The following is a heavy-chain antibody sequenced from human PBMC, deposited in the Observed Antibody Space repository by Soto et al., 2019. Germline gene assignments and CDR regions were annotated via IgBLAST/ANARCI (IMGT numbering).Heavy chain of an antibody. J-gene: IGHJ4*02. V-gene: IGHV3-30*18. CDR1: GFTFSRFD. CDR2: ISEDGNTK. CDR3: AKARTTYTDTYSHRTFDY. Sequence: QVPLVESGGGVVQPGRSLTLSCAASGFTFSRFDMHWVRQAPGKGLEWVAVISEDGNTKYYADSVKGRFTISRDKXSXTXXLQMNSLRAEDTAVYYCAKARTTYTDTYSHRTFDYWGQGILVTVSS. D-gene: IGHD2-15*01.